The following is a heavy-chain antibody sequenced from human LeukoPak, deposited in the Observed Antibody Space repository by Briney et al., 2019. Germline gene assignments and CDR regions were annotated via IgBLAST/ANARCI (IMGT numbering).Heavy chain of an antibody. D-gene: IGHD4-17*01. Sequence: GGSLRLSCAASGFSFSSYWMSWVRQAPGKGLEWVANIKQDGSEKYYVDSVKGRFTVSRDNGKKLVHLQLNSLRAEDTAVYFCARIPHPDYADAQWGQGTLVIVSS. CDR1: GFSFSSYW. J-gene: IGHJ4*02. V-gene: IGHV3-7*01. CDR2: IKQDGSEK. CDR3: ARIPHPDYADAQ.